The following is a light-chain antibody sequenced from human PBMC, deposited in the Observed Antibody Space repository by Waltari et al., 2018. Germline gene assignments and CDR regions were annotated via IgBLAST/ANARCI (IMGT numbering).Light chain of an antibody. CDR1: GSNIGAGYA. Sequence: QSVLTQPPSVSGAPGQRVAISCTGSGSNIGAGYAVTWYQQHPGKAPKLLIYGVNNRPLGVPDRFSGSQFGTSASLAITGLQAEDEADYYCQSYDPSLSVVFGGGTKLTVL. J-gene: IGLJ2*01. CDR3: QSYDPSLSVV. V-gene: IGLV1-40*01. CDR2: GVN.